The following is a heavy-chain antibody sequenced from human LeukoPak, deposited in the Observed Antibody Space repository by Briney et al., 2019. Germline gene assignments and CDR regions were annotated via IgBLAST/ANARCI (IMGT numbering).Heavy chain of an antibody. CDR2: ITTGGSSI. CDR3: ARVRYDSGWYDY. J-gene: IGHJ4*02. Sequence: GGSLRLSCAASGFTFSAYAMAWVRQAPGKGLQCISHITTGGSSIFYADSVKGRFTLSRDNAKNSLYLQMYSPRAEDAAVYYCARVRYDSGWYDYWGQGAQVIVSS. D-gene: IGHD6-19*01. CDR1: GFTFSAYA. V-gene: IGHV3-48*04.